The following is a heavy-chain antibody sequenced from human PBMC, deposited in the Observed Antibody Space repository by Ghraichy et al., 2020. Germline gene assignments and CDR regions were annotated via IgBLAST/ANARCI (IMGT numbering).Heavy chain of an antibody. J-gene: IGHJ1*01. CDR2: IKEDESEK. D-gene: IGHD6-19*01. CDR3: AIGSGWTSEH. V-gene: IGHV3-7*03. Sequence: ETLSLTCAASGFTFSNYWMNWVRQAPGKGLEWVANIKEDESEKNYVDSVKGRFTVSRDSTKNSVSLQMSSLRAEDTAVYYCAIGSGWTSEHWGQGTLVTVSS. CDR1: GFTFSNYW.